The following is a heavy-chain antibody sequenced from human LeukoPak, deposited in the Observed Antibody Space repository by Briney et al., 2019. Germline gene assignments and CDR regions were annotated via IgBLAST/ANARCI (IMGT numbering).Heavy chain of an antibody. J-gene: IGHJ4*02. D-gene: IGHD2-15*01. CDR2: ISYDGSNK. Sequence: GRSLRLSCAASGFTFSSYAMNWVRQAPGKGLEWVAVISYDGSNKYYADSVKGRFTISRDNSKNTLYLQMNSLRAEDTAVYYCARGGSVYCSGGSCYSIDYWGQGTLVTVSS. CDR1: GFTFSSYA. CDR3: ARGGSVYCSGGSCYSIDY. V-gene: IGHV3-30-3*01.